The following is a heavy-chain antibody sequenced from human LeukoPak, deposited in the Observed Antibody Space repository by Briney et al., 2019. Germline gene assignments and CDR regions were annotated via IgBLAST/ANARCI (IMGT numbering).Heavy chain of an antibody. V-gene: IGHV3-11*01. Sequence: GGSLRLSCAASGFTFSDYYMSWIRQAPGKGLEWVWYISCSGSTIYYADSVKRRFTLSRDNEKNSLYLQLNSRRAEDAAVYYCASHSSGWYAHGIDVWGQGTTVTVSS. CDR2: ISCSGSTI. CDR3: ASHSSGWYAHGIDV. D-gene: IGHD6-19*01. J-gene: IGHJ6*02. CDR1: GFTFSDYY.